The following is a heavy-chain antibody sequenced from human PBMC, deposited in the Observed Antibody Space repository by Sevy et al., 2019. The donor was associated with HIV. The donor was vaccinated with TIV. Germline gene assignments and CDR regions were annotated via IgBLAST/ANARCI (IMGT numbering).Heavy chain of an antibody. V-gene: IGHV3-23*01. D-gene: IGHD1-26*01. J-gene: IGHJ3*01. CDR1: GFSFSGYV. CDR3: AKVTLWELLAAHDAFDV. Sequence: GSLRLSCAASGFSFSGYVMNWVRQAPGKGLEWVSSISGRDSSTYYADSVRGRFIISRDNSENTLYLQMNGLRAEDTAVYYCAKVTLWELLAAHDAFDVWGQGTMVTVSS. CDR2: ISGRDSST.